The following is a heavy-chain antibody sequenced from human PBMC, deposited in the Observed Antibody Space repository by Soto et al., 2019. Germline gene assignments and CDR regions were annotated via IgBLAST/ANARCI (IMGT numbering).Heavy chain of an antibody. CDR1: GFPFSIYG. CDR2: ISSSSSTI. Sequence: GGSLRLSCAASGFPFSIYGMHWVRQSPGKGLEWVSYISSSSSTIYYADSVKGRFTISRDNAKDSLYLQMNSLRDEDTAVYYCARDTYGGIAGDGNLDYWGQGTLITVSS. D-gene: IGHD6-19*01. CDR3: ARDTYGGIAGDGNLDY. J-gene: IGHJ4*02. V-gene: IGHV3-48*02.